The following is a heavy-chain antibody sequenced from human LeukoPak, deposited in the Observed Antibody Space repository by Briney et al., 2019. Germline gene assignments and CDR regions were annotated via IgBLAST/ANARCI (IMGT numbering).Heavy chain of an antibody. Sequence: PGGSLRLSCAASGFTFSSYAMRWVRQAPGKGLEWVSAISGSGGSTYYADSVKGRFTISRDNSKNTLYLQMNSLRAEDTAVYYCAKDNPPQGLRYFDWFPLARPQQRTGWFDPWGQGTLVTVSS. D-gene: IGHD3-9*01. J-gene: IGHJ5*02. V-gene: IGHV3-23*01. CDR2: ISGSGGST. CDR1: GFTFSSYA. CDR3: AKDNPPQGLRYFDWFPLARPQQRTGWFDP.